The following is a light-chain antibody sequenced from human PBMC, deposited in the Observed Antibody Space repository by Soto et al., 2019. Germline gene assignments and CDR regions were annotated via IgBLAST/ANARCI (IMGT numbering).Light chain of an antibody. CDR2: SNN. J-gene: IGLJ1*01. CDR3: AAWDDSLNGHV. CDR1: SSNIGSNT. V-gene: IGLV1-44*01. Sequence: QPVLTQPPSASGTPGQRVTISCSGSSSNIGSNTVNWYQQFPGTAPKLLIYSNNQRPSGVPDRFSGSKSGTSASLAISGLQSEDEADYYCAAWDDSLNGHVFGTGTKLTVL.